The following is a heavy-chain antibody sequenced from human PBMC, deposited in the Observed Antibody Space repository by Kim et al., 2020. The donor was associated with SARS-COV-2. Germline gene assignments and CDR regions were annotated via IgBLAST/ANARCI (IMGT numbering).Heavy chain of an antibody. CDR2: ISYDGSNK. J-gene: IGHJ6*02. Sequence: GGSLRLSCAASGFNFSNYGMHWVRQAPGKGLEWVAVISYDGSNKYYADSVKGRFTISRDNSKNTLYLQMNSLRAEDTAVYYCAKGRYCSSTSCYSYYYYYYGLDVWGQGTTVTVSS. CDR3: AKGRYCSSTSCYSYYYYYYGLDV. D-gene: IGHD2-2*01. V-gene: IGHV3-30*18. CDR1: GFNFSNYG.